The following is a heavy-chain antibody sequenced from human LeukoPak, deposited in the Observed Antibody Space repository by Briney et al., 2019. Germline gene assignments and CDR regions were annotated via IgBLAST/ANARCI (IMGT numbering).Heavy chain of an antibody. CDR2: IYYSGST. CDR3: ASDLGYCSGSSCCAPLGYY. J-gene: IGHJ4*02. Sequence: PSETLSLTCTVSGGSISRYYWSWLRQPPGKGLEWIGYIYYSGSTKYNPSLKSRVTISVDTSKNQFSLKLSSVTAADTAVYYCASDLGYCSGSSCCAPLGYYWGQGTLVTVSS. V-gene: IGHV4-59*01. CDR1: GGSISRYY. D-gene: IGHD2-15*01.